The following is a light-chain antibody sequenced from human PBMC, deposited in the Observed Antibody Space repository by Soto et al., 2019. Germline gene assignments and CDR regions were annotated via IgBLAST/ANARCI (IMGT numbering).Light chain of an antibody. V-gene: IGLV2-14*01. CDR2: DVS. CDR3: SSYTSSSTLYV. J-gene: IGLJ1*01. Sequence: QSALTQPASVSGSPGQSITISCTGTDSHVGGYNYVSWYQQHPGKAPKLMIYDVSNRPSGDSNRFSGSKSGNTASLTISGLQAEDEAAYYCSSYTSSSTLYVFGTGTKVTAL. CDR1: DSHVGGYNY.